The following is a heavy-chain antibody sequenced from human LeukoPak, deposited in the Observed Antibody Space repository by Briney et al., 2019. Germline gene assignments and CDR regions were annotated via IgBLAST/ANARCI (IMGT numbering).Heavy chain of an antibody. V-gene: IGHV3-21*01. Sequence: PRGSLRLSCAASGFTFSSYSMNWVRQAPGKGLEWVSSISSSSSYIYYADSVKGRFTISRDNAKNSLYLQMNSLRAEDTAVYYCARDNYDSSGYDFDYWGQGTLVTVSS. CDR1: GFTFSSYS. CDR3: ARDNYDSSGYDFDY. D-gene: IGHD3-22*01. CDR2: ISSSSSYI. J-gene: IGHJ4*02.